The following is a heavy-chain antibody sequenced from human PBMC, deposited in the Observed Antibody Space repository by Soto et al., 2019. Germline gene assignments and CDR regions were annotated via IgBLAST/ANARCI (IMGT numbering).Heavy chain of an antibody. CDR3: ARQPQSSYYDILTGPSNWFDP. D-gene: IGHD3-9*01. V-gene: IGHV4-59*08. CDR1: GGSISSYY. J-gene: IGHJ5*02. Sequence: SETLSLTCTVSGGSISSYYWSWIRQPPGKGLEWIGYIYYSGSTNYNPSLKSRVTISVDTSKNQFSLKLSSVTAADTAVYYCARQPQSSYYDILTGPSNWFDPWGQGTLVTVSS. CDR2: IYYSGST.